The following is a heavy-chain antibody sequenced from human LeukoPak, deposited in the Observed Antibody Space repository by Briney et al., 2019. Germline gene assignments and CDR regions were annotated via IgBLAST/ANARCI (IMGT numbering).Heavy chain of an antibody. CDR3: ARDRSYYGSGSFDP. J-gene: IGHJ5*02. V-gene: IGHV3-23*01. CDR2: ISGSGSST. D-gene: IGHD3-10*01. Sequence: PGGSLRLSCAASGFTFSNYAMTWVRQAPGKGLEWVSGISGSGSSTYYADSVKGRFTLSRDYPKNTLYLQMNSLRAEDTAVYYCARDRSYYGSGSFDPWGQGTLVTVSS. CDR1: GFTFSNYA.